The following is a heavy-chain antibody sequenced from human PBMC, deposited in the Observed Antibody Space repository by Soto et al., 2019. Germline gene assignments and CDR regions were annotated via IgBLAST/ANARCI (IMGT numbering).Heavy chain of an antibody. V-gene: IGHV3-33*01. CDR3: ARVQDDSSGYYGTNIIDY. D-gene: IGHD3-22*01. Sequence: PGGSLRLSCAASGFTFGTYAMHWVRQAPGKGLEWVAVIWYDGSNKYYADSVKGRFTISRDNSKNTLYLQMNSLRAEDTAVYYCARVQDDSSGYYGTNIIDYWGQGTLVTVSS. J-gene: IGHJ4*02. CDR1: GFTFGTYA. CDR2: IWYDGSNK.